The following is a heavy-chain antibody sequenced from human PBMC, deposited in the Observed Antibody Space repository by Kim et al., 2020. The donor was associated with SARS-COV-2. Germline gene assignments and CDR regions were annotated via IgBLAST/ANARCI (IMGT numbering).Heavy chain of an antibody. J-gene: IGHJ5*02. V-gene: IGHV7-4-1*02. CDR2: NP. Sequence: NPTYAQGFTGRFVFSLDTSVSTAYLQISSLKAEDTAVYYCARDGGEFDPWGQGTLVTVSS. CDR3: ARDGGEFDP. D-gene: IGHD3-3*01.